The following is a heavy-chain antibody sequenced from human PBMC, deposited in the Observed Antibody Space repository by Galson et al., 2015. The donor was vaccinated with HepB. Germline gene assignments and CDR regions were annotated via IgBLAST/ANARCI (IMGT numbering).Heavy chain of an antibody. CDR1: GYSFPAYN. CDR3: ARERGGFYYLDY. CDR2: VNPGNGKT. J-gene: IGHJ4*02. V-gene: IGHV1-3*01. Sequence: SVKVSCKASGYSFPAYNIHWVRQAPGQGLEWMGWVNPGNGKTKYSQKSQGRISITRDTSATTANMELSSLRSEDTAVYYCARERGGFYYLDYWGQGTLVTVSS. D-gene: IGHD3-22*01.